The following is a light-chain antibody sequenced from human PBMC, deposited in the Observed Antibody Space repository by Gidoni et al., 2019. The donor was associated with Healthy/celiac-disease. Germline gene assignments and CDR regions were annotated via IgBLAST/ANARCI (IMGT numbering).Light chain of an antibody. CDR1: NVGGKS. CDR3: QVWDSSSDLGVV. CDR2: DDS. Sequence: SYVLTQPPSVSVAPGQTARFTCGGNNVGGKSVHWYQKKPGQAPVLVVYDDSDRPSGIPERFSGSNSGNTATLTISRVEAGDEADYYCQVWDSSSDLGVVFGGGTKLTVL. J-gene: IGLJ2*01. V-gene: IGLV3-21*02.